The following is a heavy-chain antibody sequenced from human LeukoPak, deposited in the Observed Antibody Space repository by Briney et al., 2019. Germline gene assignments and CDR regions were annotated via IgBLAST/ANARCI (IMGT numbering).Heavy chain of an antibody. CDR3: AKDSVPYYYGSGSYPDY. V-gene: IGHV3-74*01. CDR1: GFTFSR. Sequence: GGSLRLSCATSGFTFSRMHWVRQVPGKGLEWVSRISADVESTRYADSVKGRFTISRDTSRNTLYLQMNSLRAEDTAVYYCAKDSVPYYYGSGSYPDYWGQGTLVTVSS. D-gene: IGHD3-10*01. CDR2: ISADVEST. J-gene: IGHJ4*02.